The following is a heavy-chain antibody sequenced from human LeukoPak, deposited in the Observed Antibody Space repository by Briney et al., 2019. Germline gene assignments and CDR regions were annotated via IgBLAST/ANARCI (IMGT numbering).Heavy chain of an antibody. CDR2: ISAYNGNT. CDR3: ARGDSSSWYGVFDY. CDR1: GYTFTIYG. Sequence: GASVKVSCKASGYTFTIYGISWVRQAPGQGPEWMGWISAYNGNTNYAQKLQGRVTMTTDTSTSTAYMELRSLRSDDTAVYYCARGDSSSWYGVFDYWGQGTLVTVSS. V-gene: IGHV1-18*01. D-gene: IGHD6-13*01. J-gene: IGHJ4*02.